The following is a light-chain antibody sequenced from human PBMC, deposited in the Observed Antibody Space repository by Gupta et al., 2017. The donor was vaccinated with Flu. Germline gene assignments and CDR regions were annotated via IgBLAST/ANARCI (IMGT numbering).Light chain of an antibody. V-gene: IGKV1-5*03. CDR3: QQYSSYSGYR. J-gene: IGKJ2*03. CDR1: QSISSW. Sequence: VGDRVTITCRASQSISSWLAWYQQKPGKAPKLLIYKASTLESGVPSTFSGSGSGTEFTLTISCLQPDDFATYYCQQYSSYSGYRFGQGTKL. CDR2: KAS.